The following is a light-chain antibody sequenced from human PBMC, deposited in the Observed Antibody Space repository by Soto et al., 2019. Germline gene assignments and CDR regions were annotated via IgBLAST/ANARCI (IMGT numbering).Light chain of an antibody. CDR3: CSYAGSYTFV. V-gene: IGLV2-11*01. CDR2: DVI. J-gene: IGLJ1*01. CDR1: SSDVGGYNY. Sequence: QSALTQPRSVSGSPGQSVTLSCTGTSSDVGGYNYVSWYQQHPGKAPKLMIYDVITRPSGVPDRFSGSKSGNKASLTISGLQAEDEADYYCCSYAGSYTFVFGTGTKVTVL.